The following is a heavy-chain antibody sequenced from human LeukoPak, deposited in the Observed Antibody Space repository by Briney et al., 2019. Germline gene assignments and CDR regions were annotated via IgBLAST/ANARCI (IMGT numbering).Heavy chain of an antibody. CDR1: GDSITNDIW. CDR2: VYHTGTT. Sequence: SGTLSLTCAVSGDSITNDIWWSWVRQSPGKGLEWIGEVYHTGTTNYNPSLKSRVNMSVDKSKNQFSLRLTSVTAADTAVYFCASQSTLAIPFDFWGQGTLVTVSS. V-gene: IGHV4-4*02. CDR3: ASQSTLAIPFDF. D-gene: IGHD2-2*02. J-gene: IGHJ4*02.